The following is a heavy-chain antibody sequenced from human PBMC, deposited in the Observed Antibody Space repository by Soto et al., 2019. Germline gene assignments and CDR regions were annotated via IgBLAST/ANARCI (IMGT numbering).Heavy chain of an antibody. CDR1: GFTFSDYP. CDR3: ARVRAYQDTSGYYYLDY. D-gene: IGHD3-22*01. Sequence: PGGSLRLSCAASGFTFSDYPMHWVRQAPGKGLEYVSAISNNAARTYYANSVRGRFTISRDNSKNTLYLQMGSLRPEDMAVFFCARVRAYQDTSGYYYLDYWGQGTLVTVS. CDR2: ISNNAART. J-gene: IGHJ4*02. V-gene: IGHV3-64*01.